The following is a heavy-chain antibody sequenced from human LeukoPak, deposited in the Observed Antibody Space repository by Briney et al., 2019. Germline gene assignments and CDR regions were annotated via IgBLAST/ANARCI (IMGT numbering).Heavy chain of an antibody. CDR2: MNSDGTSI. V-gene: IGHV3-74*01. CDR3: ARSQSGVFDV. D-gene: IGHD2-15*01. Sequence: GGALRLSCVGSGFTFTNYWMKWGRHVPGKGMVWVARMNSDGTSIIHADSVKGRFTISRDNAENTLYLQMNSLRPEDTALYYCARSQSGVFDVWGQGTMVIVSS. J-gene: IGHJ3*01. CDR1: GFTFTNYW.